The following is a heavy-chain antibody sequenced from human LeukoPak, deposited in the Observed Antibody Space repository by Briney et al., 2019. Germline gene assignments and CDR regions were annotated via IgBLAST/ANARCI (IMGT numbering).Heavy chain of an antibody. V-gene: IGHV4-34*01. CDR2: INHSGST. Sequence: SETLSLTCAVYGGSFSGYYWSWIRQPPGKGLEWIGEINHSGSTNYNPSLKSRVTISVDTSKNRFSLKLSSVTAADTAVYYCARHDDFWSGLDYWGQGTLVTVSS. CDR1: GGSFSGYY. D-gene: IGHD3-3*01. J-gene: IGHJ4*02. CDR3: ARHDDFWSGLDY.